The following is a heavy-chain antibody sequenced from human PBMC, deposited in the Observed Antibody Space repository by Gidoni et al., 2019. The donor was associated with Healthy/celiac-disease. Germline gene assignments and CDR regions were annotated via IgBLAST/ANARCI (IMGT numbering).Heavy chain of an antibody. D-gene: IGHD3-22*01. CDR2: IIPIFGTA. CDR1: GGTFSSYA. J-gene: IGHJ5*02. CDR3: AYSSGYYVAHNVGYWFDP. Sequence: QVQLVQSGAEVKKPGSSVKVSCKASGGTFSSYAISWVRQAPGQGLEWMGGIIPIFGTANYAQKFQGRVTITADESTSTAYMELSSLRSEDTAVYYCAYSSGYYVAHNVGYWFDPWGQGTLVTVSS. V-gene: IGHV1-69*01.